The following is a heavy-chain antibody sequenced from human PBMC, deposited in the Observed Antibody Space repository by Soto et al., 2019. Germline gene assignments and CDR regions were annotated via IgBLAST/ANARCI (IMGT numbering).Heavy chain of an antibody. CDR1: GYTFSTSG. CDR3: ARAGAAPYYYYGMDV. J-gene: IGHJ6*02. CDR2: ISTYNGDT. V-gene: IGHV1-18*01. D-gene: IGHD2-15*01. Sequence: QVQLVQSGAEVRKPGASVKVSCKASGYTFSTSGMSLLRQAPGQGLEWMGWISTYNGDTNDAPKFQDRVTMTPDTSTSTVYMELRSLRSDDTAVYYCARAGAAPYYYYGMDVWGQGTRVTVSS.